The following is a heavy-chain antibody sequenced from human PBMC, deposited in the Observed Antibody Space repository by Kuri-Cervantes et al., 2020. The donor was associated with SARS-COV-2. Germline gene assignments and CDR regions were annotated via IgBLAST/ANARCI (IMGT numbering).Heavy chain of an antibody. CDR3: ARENYDILTGYQVFDY. CDR1: GFTFSSYW. J-gene: IGHJ4*02. V-gene: IGHV3-7*01. Sequence: GESLKISCAASGFTFSSYWMSWVHQAPGKGLEWVANIKQDGSEKYYVDSVKGRFTISRDNAKNSLSLQMNSLRAEDTAVYYCARENYDILTGYQVFDYWGQGTLVTVSS. CDR2: IKQDGSEK. D-gene: IGHD3-9*01.